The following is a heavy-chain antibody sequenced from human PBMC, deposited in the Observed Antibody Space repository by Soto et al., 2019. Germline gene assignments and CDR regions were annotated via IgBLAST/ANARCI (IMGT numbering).Heavy chain of an antibody. Sequence: SETLSLTCTVSGGSISSGDYYWSWIRQPPGKGLEWIGYIYYSGGTYYNPSLKSRVTISVDTSKNQFSLKLSSVTAADTAVYYCARGLPDPYYYDSSGYSNWCQGTLVTVSS. CDR3: ARGLPDPYYYDSSGYSN. J-gene: IGHJ4*02. CDR2: IYYSGGT. D-gene: IGHD3-22*01. CDR1: GGSISSGDYY. V-gene: IGHV4-30-4*01.